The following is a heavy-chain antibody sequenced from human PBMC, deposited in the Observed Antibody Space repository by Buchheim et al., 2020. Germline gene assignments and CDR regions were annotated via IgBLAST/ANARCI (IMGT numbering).Heavy chain of an antibody. V-gene: IGHV4-61*02. CDR1: GGSISSGSYY. Sequence: QVQLQESGPGLVKPSQTLSLTCTVSGGSISSGSYYWTWIRQPAGKGLEWIGRIYTSGSTNYNPSLKSRVTISVDTSKNQFSLKLSSVTAADTAVYFCVRDLVGSINMDHWYFELWGHGTL. J-gene: IGHJ2*01. CDR3: VRDLVGSINMDHWYFEL. D-gene: IGHD3-10*01. CDR2: IYTSGST.